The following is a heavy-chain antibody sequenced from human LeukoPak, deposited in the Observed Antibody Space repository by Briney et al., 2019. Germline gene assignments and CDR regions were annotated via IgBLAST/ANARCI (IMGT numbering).Heavy chain of an antibody. Sequence: GGSLRLSCAASGFTFSSYSMNWVRQAPGKGLEWVSAISGSGGSTYYADSVKGRFTISRDNAKNSLYLQMKSLRAEDTAVYYCARGKTSQNIVTRKTYNWFDPWGQGTLVTVSS. CDR1: GFTFSSYS. V-gene: IGHV3-21*01. D-gene: IGHD2/OR15-2a*01. CDR3: ARGKTSQNIVTRKTYNWFDP. J-gene: IGHJ5*02. CDR2: ISGSGGST.